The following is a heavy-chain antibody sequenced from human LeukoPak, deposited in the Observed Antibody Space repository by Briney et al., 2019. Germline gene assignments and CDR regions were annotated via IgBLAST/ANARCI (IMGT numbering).Heavy chain of an antibody. CDR2: IWYDGSNK. CDR3: ARSSIAARLVDY. CDR1: GFTFSSYG. D-gene: IGHD6-6*01. J-gene: IGHJ4*02. V-gene: IGHV3-33*01. Sequence: QPGRSLRLSCAASGFTFSSYGMHWVRQAPGKGLEWVAVIWYDGSNKYYADPVKGRFTISRDNSKNTLYLQMNSLRAEDTAVYYCARSSIAARLVDYWGQGTLVTVSS.